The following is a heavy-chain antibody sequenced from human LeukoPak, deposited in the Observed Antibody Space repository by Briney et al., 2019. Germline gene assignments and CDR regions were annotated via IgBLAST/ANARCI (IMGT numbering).Heavy chain of an antibody. Sequence: GGSLRLSCAVSGFTIGSHFMGWVRHLPGKGLQCVAILEPSGSERNYVDSVKGRFSISRDNAQNSLSLQMNSLSADDTAVYYCARLGATSSGKYYFDYWGQGTLVTVSS. D-gene: IGHD6-25*01. CDR3: ARLGATSSGKYYFDY. J-gene: IGHJ4*02. CDR2: LEPSGSER. CDR1: GFTIGSHF. V-gene: IGHV3-7*01.